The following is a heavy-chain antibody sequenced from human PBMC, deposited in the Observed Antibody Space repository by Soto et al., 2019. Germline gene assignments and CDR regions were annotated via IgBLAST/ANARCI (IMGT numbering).Heavy chain of an antibody. CDR2: IRSKAYGGTT. D-gene: IGHD6-19*01. Sequence: GGSLRLCSTASGFTLGDYAMSWFRQAPGKGLEWVGFIRSKAYGGTTEYAASVKGRFTISRDDSKSIAYLQMNSLKTEDTAVYYCTRVEGIAVAGLDYWGEGTLVTVA. CDR3: TRVEGIAVAGLDY. J-gene: IGHJ4*02. V-gene: IGHV3-49*03. CDR1: GFTLGDYA.